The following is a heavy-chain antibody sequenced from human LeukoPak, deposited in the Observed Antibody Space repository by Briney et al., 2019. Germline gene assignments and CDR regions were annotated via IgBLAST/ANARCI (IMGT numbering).Heavy chain of an antibody. CDR1: GVTLSTYA. V-gene: IGHV3-23*01. D-gene: IGHD3-16*01. CDR3: AKVTGGDMITYGGLDY. J-gene: IGHJ4*02. Sequence: GGSLRLSCAASGVTLSTYATSWARQAPGKGLEWVSAISGNGDITYYTDSVKGRFTISRDNSKNTLYLQMNSLRAEDTAIYYCAKVTGGDMITYGGLDYWGQGTLVTVSS. CDR2: ISGNGDIT.